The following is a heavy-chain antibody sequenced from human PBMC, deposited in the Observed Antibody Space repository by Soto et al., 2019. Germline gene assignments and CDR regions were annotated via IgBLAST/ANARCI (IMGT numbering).Heavy chain of an antibody. CDR1: GYTFTSYG. CDR2: ISAYNGNT. J-gene: IGHJ4*02. Sequence: QVQLVQSGAEVKKPGASVKVSCRASGYTFTSYGISWVRQPPGQGREWMGWISAYNGNTNSAQELQGRVTMTTDTYTSTACTELRSLRSDDTAVYYCASPGQQLKHDYWGAATVVTVSS. CDR3: ASPGQQLKHDY. D-gene: IGHD6-13*01. V-gene: IGHV1-18*01.